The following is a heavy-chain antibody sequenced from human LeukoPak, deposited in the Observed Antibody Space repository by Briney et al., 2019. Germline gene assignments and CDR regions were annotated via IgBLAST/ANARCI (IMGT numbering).Heavy chain of an antibody. CDR2: ISSSSSTI. Sequence: SGGSLRLSCAASGFTFSSYSMNWVRQAPGKGLEWVSYISSSSSTIYYADSVKGRFTISRDNAKNSLYLQMNSLRAEDTAVYYCARVPGAEITYHDFWSGYYREYYFDYWGQGTLVTVSS. V-gene: IGHV3-48*01. CDR3: ARVPGAEITYHDFWSGYYREYYFDY. D-gene: IGHD3-3*01. J-gene: IGHJ4*02. CDR1: GFTFSSYS.